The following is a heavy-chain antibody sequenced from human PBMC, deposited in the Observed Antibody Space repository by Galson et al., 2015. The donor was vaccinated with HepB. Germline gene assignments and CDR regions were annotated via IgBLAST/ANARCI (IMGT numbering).Heavy chain of an antibody. D-gene: IGHD3-22*01. CDR2: IYGVEDK. J-gene: IGHJ5*02. Sequence: PALVKPTQTLTLTCTFSGISFSPNGVGVGWFRQPPGKALEWLAAIYGVEDKRYSPSLQTRLTISKDTSKDQVVLILADMNPVDTGTYYCAHTPGDSSAYKNWFDTWGQGTPVTVSS. V-gene: IGHV2-5*02. CDR3: AHTPGDSSAYKNWFDT. CDR1: GISFSPNGVG.